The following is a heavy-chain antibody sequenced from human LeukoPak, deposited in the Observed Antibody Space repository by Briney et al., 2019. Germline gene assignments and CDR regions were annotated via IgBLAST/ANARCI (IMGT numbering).Heavy chain of an antibody. CDR3: ASRVVVTSALDY. D-gene: IGHD2-15*01. V-gene: IGHV1-69*13. J-gene: IGHJ4*02. CDR1: GYTFTDYG. CDR2: IIPIFGTA. Sequence: GASVKVSCKTSGYTFTDYGFSWVRQAPGQGLEWMGGIIPIFGTANYAQKFQGRVTITADESTSTAYMELSSLRSEDTAVYYCASRVVVTSALDYWGQGTLVTVSS.